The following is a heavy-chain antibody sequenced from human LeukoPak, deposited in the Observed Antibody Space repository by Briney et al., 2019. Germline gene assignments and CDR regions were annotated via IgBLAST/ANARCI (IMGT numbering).Heavy chain of an antibody. CDR3: AKDFGVVVTAIPSY. V-gene: IGHV3-33*06. CDR2: IWYDGSNK. Sequence: PGRSLRLSCAASGFPFSSYVMHWVRQAPGKGLEWVADIWYDGSNKYYADSVKGRFTISRDNSKKTVYLQMDSLRVEDTAVYYCAKDFGVVVTAIPSYWGQGTLVTVSS. CDR1: GFPFSSYV. J-gene: IGHJ4*02. D-gene: IGHD2-21*02.